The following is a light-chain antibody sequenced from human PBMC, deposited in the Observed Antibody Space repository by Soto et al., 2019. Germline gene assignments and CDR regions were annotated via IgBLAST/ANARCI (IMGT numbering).Light chain of an antibody. CDR1: QSIGSC. CDR2: GAS. V-gene: IGKV1-39*01. Sequence: DIPMTQSPYSLSPSVGDSVSITCRASQSIGSCLKWYQYKSGEAPKLLIYGASTLQSGVPSRFSGSRSEAEFTLTIRSLQPEDSATYFCQLSYDTPFTFGPGT. CDR3: QLSYDTPFT. J-gene: IGKJ3*01.